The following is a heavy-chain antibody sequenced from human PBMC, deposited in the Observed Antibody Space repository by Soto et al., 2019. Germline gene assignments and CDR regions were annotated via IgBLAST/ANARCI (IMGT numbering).Heavy chain of an antibody. CDR1: GGTFSSYA. CDR3: AAGAYPPDYYYGMDV. CDR2: IIPIFGTA. Sequence: QVQLVQSGAEVKKPGSSVKVSCKASGGTFSSYAISWVRQAPGQGLEWMGGIIPIFGTANYAQKFQGRVTIXXAXSXXTAYMELSSLRSEDTAVYYCAAGAYPPDYYYGMDVWGQGTTVTVSS. J-gene: IGHJ6*02. V-gene: IGHV1-69*12. D-gene: IGHD1-26*01.